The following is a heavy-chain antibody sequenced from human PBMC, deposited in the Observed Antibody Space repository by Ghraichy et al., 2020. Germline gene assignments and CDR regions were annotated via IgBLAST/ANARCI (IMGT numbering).Heavy chain of an antibody. V-gene: IGHV4-39*01. J-gene: IGHJ4*02. CDR1: GGSISITSYY. Sequence: SETLSLTCSVSGGSISITSYYWGWIRQPPGKGLEWIGSIYYSGSTYYNPSLKSRVTKSVDTSKHQFSLKLSSVTAADTAVYYCARHGGTWTYIDYWGQGILVTVSP. CDR2: IYYSGST. CDR3: ARHGGTWTYIDY. D-gene: IGHD3-16*01.